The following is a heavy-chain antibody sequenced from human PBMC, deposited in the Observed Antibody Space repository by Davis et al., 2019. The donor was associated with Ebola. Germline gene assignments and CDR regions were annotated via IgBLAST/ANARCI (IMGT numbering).Heavy chain of an antibody. Sequence: GGSLRLSCAASGFTFSSYAMHWVRQAPGKGLEWVAVLSYDGSNKYYADSVKGRFTISRDNSKNTLYLQMNSLRAEDTAVYYCAKLRVVVGANYFDYWGQGTLVTVSS. CDR1: GFTFSSYA. CDR2: LSYDGSNK. V-gene: IGHV3-30-3*02. CDR3: AKLRVVVGANYFDY. D-gene: IGHD2-15*01. J-gene: IGHJ4*02.